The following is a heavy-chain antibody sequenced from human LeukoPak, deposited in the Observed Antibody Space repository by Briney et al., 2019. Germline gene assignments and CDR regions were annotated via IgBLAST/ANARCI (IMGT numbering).Heavy chain of an antibody. CDR2: ISGSGDYT. J-gene: IGHJ4*02. D-gene: IGHD3-10*01. Sequence: GGALRLSWAASGFTFRIYAMTGARQAAGRGLEGVSAISGSGDYTYYTHSVEAPVTSARDNSKHTVYLQMNRLRVEDTAVYYGAKDRRGVGDFWGQGTLVTVSS. V-gene: IGHV3-23*01. CDR3: AKDRRGVGDF. CDR1: GFTFRIYA.